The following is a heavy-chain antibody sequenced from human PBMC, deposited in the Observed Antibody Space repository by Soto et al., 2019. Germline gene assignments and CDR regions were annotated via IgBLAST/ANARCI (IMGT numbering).Heavy chain of an antibody. D-gene: IGHD6-19*01. J-gene: IGHJ4*02. CDR3: ARGVGVAGPTNPHFDY. V-gene: IGHV1-69*01. CDR1: GGTFSSYA. CDR2: IIPIFGTA. Sequence: QVQLVQSGAEVKKPGSSVKVSCKASGGTFSSYAISWVRQAPGQGLEWMGGIIPIFGTANYAQKFQGRVTITADEPTSTAYMELGSLRSEDTALYYCARGVGVAGPTNPHFDYWGQGTLVTVSS.